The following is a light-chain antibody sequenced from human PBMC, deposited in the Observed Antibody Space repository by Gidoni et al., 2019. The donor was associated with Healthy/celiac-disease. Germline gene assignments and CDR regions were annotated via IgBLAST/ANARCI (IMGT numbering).Light chain of an antibody. V-gene: IGKV1-39*01. CDR1: QSISSY. CDR3: QQSYSTLPT. Sequence: DIQMTPSPSSLSASVGDRVTITCRASQSISSYLNWYQQKPGKAPKLLIYAASSLQSGVPSRFSGSGSGTDFTLTISSLQPEDFATYYGQQSYSTLPTCGQGTRLEIK. J-gene: IGKJ5*01. CDR2: AAS.